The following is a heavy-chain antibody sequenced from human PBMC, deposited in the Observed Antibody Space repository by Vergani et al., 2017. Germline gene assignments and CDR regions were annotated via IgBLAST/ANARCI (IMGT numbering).Heavy chain of an antibody. CDR1: SFKLGDYG. J-gene: IGHJ4*02. CDR2: TWYGGNNN. Sequence: QVQLVESGGGVVQPGRSLRLSCTPSSFKLGDYGMHWVRQAPGRGLEWVSMTWYGGNNNYYADSVKGRFTISKDISKNTLYLQMNSLRGDDTAVYYCARENRDTPSSLDYWGQGTLVTVSS. D-gene: IGHD5-24*01. V-gene: IGHV3-33*01. CDR3: ARENRDTPSSLDY.